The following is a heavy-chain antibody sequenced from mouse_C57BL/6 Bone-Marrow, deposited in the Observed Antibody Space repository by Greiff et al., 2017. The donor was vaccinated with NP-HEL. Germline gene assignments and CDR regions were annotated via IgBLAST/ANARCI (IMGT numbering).Heavy chain of an antibody. CDR2: IHPNSGST. CDR1: GYTFTSYW. D-gene: IGHD2-14*01. J-gene: IGHJ4*01. CDR3: ARVGYRGYYAMDY. Sequence: QVHVKQPGAELVKPGASVKLSCKASGYTFTSYWMHWVKQRPGQGLEWIGMIHPNSGSTNYNEKFKSKATLTVDKSSSTAYMQLSSLTSEDSAVYYCARVGYRGYYAMDYWGQGTSVTVSS. V-gene: IGHV1-64*01.